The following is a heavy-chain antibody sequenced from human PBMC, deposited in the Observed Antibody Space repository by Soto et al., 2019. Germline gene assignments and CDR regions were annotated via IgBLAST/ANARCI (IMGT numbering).Heavy chain of an antibody. D-gene: IGHD3-22*01. V-gene: IGHV4-59*12. J-gene: IGHJ4*02. CDR2: IYYSGST. Sequence: SETLSLTCTVSGGSISSYYWSWIRQPPGKGLEWIGYIYYSGSTNYNPSLKSRVTISVDTSKNQFSLKLGSVTAADTAVYYCARGLDYYDSRRLYYFDYWGQGTLVTVS. CDR1: GGSISSYY. CDR3: ARGLDYYDSRRLYYFDY.